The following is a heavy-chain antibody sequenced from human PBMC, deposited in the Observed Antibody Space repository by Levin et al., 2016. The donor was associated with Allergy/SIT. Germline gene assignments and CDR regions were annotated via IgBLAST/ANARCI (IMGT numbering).Heavy chain of an antibody. V-gene: IGHV4-34*01. CDR3: ARGPYGDYDSYYYYYMDV. CDR2: INHSGST. D-gene: IGHD4-17*01. J-gene: IGHJ6*03. CDR1: GGSFSGYY. Sequence: SETLSLTCAVYGGSFSGYYWSWIRQPPGKGLEWIGEINHSGSTNYNPSLKSRVTISVDTSKNQFSLKLSSVTAADTAVYYCARGPYGDYDSYYYYYMDVWGKGTTVTVSS.